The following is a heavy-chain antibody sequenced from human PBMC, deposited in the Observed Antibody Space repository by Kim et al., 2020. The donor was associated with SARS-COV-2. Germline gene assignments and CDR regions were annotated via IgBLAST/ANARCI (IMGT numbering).Heavy chain of an antibody. J-gene: IGHJ6*02. CDR3: AREVAITPSYGMDV. V-gene: IGHV3-48*03. D-gene: IGHD5-12*01. Sequence: YAVKRRFTISRGNAKNSLYLQMNSLRAEATACYYCAREVAITPSYGMDVWGQGTTVTVSS.